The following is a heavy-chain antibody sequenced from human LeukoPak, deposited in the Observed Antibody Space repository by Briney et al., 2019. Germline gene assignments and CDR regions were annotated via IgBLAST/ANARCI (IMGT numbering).Heavy chain of an antibody. D-gene: IGHD2-2*02. CDR2: ISYDGSNK. CDR1: GFTFSSYG. J-gene: IGHJ4*02. Sequence: GRSLRLSCAASGFTFSSYGMHWVRQAPGKGLEWVTVISYDGSNKYYADSVKGRFTISRDNSKNTLYLQMNSLRAEDTAAYYCAKVAWPYTGGYFDYWGQGTLVTVSS. CDR3: AKVAWPYTGGYFDY. V-gene: IGHV3-30*18.